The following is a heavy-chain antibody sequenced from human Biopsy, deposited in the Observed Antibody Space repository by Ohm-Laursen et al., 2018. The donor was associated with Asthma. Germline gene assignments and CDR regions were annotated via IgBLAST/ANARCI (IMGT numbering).Heavy chain of an antibody. CDR3: ARGPELDV. CDR1: GDAMSTSGFF. CDR2: TNERGVT. J-gene: IGHJ6*02. Sequence: SDTLSLTCIVSGDAMSTSGFFWTWIRQSPGKGLEWIGETNERGVTNNNPSLKSRVIISIDTYWNRVSLKLTSVTAADTAVYYCARGPELDVWGQGTTVTASS. V-gene: IGHV4-39*07.